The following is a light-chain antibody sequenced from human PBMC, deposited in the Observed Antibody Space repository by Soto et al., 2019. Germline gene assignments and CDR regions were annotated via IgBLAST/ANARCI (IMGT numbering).Light chain of an antibody. Sequence: VLMQSPGTLSLSPGERATLSCRARQSVSSTYLAWYQQKPGQPPTLLIYSASTRATGIPDKFSGSGSGTDFTLTISRMEPEDFAVYYCQLYGGSPPWTFGGGTKVDIK. CDR1: QSVSSTY. V-gene: IGKV3-20*01. CDR3: QLYGGSPPWT. J-gene: IGKJ4*02. CDR2: SAS.